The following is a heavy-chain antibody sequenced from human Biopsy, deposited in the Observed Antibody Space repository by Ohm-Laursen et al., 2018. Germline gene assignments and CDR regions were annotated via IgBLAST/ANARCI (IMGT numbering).Heavy chain of an antibody. V-gene: IGHV3-9*01. Sequence: SFRLSCAASGFTFEDYAMHWVRQAPGKGLEWVSSINRNNGNVGYADSVKGRFTISRDNAKNSLYLQMNNLRTEDTALYYCAKDNLPPARGPLNYYFYGMDVWGQGTTVTVS. J-gene: IGHJ6*02. D-gene: IGHD3-16*02. CDR1: GFTFEDYA. CDR2: INRNNGNV. CDR3: AKDNLPPARGPLNYYFYGMDV.